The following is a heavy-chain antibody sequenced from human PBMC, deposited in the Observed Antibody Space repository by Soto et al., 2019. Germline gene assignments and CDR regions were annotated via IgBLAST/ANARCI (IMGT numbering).Heavy chain of an antibody. CDR1: GYTYTSNS. V-gene: IGHV1-18*01. CDR3: ARGWGELLWFGALLDY. CDR2: ISAYNGNT. Sequence: SVKVTFKASGYTYTSNSSSWLQHSPKQGLEWIGWISAYNGNTNYAQKLQGRVTMTTDTSTSTAYMELRSLRSEDTAVYYCARGWGELLWFGALLDYWGQGTLVTVSS. D-gene: IGHD3-10*01. J-gene: IGHJ4*02.